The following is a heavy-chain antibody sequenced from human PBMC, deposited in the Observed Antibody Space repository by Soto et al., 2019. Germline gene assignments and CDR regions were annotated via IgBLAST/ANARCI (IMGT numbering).Heavy chain of an antibody. J-gene: IGHJ4*02. V-gene: IGHV1-24*01. Sequence: ASVKVSCKVSGYTLTELSMHWVRQAPGKGLEWMGGFDPEDGETIYAQKFQGRVTMTEDTSTDTAYMELSSLRSEDTAVYYCATASKLVPAAPFEYWGQGTLVTVSS. CDR3: ATASKLVPAAPFEY. D-gene: IGHD2-2*01. CDR2: FDPEDGET. CDR1: GYTLTELS.